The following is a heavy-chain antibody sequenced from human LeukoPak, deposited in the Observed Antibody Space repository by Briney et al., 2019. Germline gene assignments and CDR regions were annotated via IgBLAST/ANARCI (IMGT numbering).Heavy chain of an antibody. CDR1: GFTFDDYA. V-gene: IGHV3-23*01. CDR3: AKDWPGSSRGYFDY. D-gene: IGHD6-13*01. Sequence: GGSLRLSCAASGFTFDDYAIHWVRQAPGKGLEWVSAISGSGGSTYYADSVKGRFTISRDNSKNTLYLQMNSLRAEDTAVYYCAKDWPGSSRGYFDYWGQGTLVTVSS. CDR2: ISGSGGST. J-gene: IGHJ4*02.